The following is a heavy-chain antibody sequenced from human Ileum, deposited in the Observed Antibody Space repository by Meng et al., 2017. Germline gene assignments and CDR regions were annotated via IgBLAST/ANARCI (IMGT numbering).Heavy chain of an antibody. CDR1: GSMTGTGYYY. V-gene: IGHV4-39*07. J-gene: IGHJ4*01. CDR3: ARAPDY. Sequence: GSLRPSCSVSGSMTGTGYYYWGWIRQPPGKGLEWTGSHYYSGSTYYNPSPERQVTISVDASKSQFSLKLTSVTAADTAVYYCARAPDYWGQGTLVTVSS. CDR2: HYYSGST.